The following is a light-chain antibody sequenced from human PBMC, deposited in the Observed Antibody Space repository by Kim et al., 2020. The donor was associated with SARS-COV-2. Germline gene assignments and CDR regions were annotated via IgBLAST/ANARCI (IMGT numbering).Light chain of an antibody. CDR3: QHYNNWPPWT. V-gene: IGKV3-15*01. CDR1: QSVGSD. J-gene: IGKJ1*01. CDR2: AAS. Sequence: SPGERVTLSCWASQSVGSDLAWYQHKPGQPPRLLIYAASTRATGVPARFTGSGSGTEFSLTINSLQSEDFAVYYCQHYNNWPPWTFGQGTKVDIK.